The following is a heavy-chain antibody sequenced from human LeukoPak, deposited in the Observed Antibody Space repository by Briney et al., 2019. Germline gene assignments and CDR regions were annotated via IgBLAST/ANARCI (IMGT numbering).Heavy chain of an antibody. CDR3: ARDTHSSGADV. D-gene: IGHD6-19*01. J-gene: IGHJ6*04. V-gene: IGHV1-69*01. CDR2: IIPIFGTA. Sequence: SVKVSCTASGGTFSSYAISWVRQAPGQGLGWMGGIIPIFGTANYAQKFQGRVTITADESTSTAYMELSSLRSEDTAVYYCARDTHSSGADVWGKGTTVTVSS. CDR1: GGTFSSYA.